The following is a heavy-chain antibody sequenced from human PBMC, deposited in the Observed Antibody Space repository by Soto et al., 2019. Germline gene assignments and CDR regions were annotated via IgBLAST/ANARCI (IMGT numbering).Heavy chain of an antibody. CDR2: IYYSGST. Sequence: SETLSLTCTVSGGSISSDYWSWIRQPPGKVLEWIGYIYYSGSTNYNPSLKSRVTISVDTSKNQFSLKLSSVTAADTAVYYCARDKVAQIAAAGRGDPYNWFDPWGQGTLVTVS. J-gene: IGHJ5*02. CDR3: ARDKVAQIAAAGRGDPYNWFDP. V-gene: IGHV4-59*01. D-gene: IGHD6-13*01. CDR1: GGSISSDY.